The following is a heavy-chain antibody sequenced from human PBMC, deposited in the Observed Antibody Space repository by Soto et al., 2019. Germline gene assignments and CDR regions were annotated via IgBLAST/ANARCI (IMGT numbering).Heavy chain of an antibody. Sequence: QVKLQESGPGQVKPSDTLSLTCAVSGYFISSSNWWGWIRKPPGKGLEWIGYVYYSGSTFYNPSLKGRVTMSVYTSKNQFSLKLIPVTAVDPAMYYCARYDYCDNYFDYWCQGTLVTVSS. J-gene: IGHJ4*02. CDR3: ARYDYCDNYFDY. V-gene: IGHV4-28*01. CDR1: GYFISSSNW. D-gene: IGHD4-17*01. CDR2: VYYSGST.